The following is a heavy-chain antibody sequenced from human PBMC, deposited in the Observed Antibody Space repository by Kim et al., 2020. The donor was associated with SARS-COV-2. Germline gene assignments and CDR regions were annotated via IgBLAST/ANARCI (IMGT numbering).Heavy chain of an antibody. D-gene: IGHD3-10*01. CDR2: IDPSDSYI. CDR1: GFNFTTDW. Sequence: GESLKISCKGSGFNFTTDWITWVRQMPGKGLEWMGRIDPSDSYINYNPSFRGHVTISVDKSTSSAYLQWSNLKASDTAIYYCARDAWSDYGSGTPYGMDVWGQGTTVTVSS. V-gene: IGHV5-10-1*01. J-gene: IGHJ6*02. CDR3: ARDAWSDYGSGTPYGMDV.